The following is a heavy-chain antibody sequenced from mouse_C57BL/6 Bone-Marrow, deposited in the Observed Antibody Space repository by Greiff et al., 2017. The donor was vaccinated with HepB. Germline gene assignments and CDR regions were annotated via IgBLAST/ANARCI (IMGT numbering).Heavy chain of an antibody. CDR1: GFTFSDYG. D-gene: IGHD3-2*02. CDR3: ARNELRLFAY. CDR2: ISSGSSTI. J-gene: IGHJ3*01. V-gene: IGHV5-17*01. Sequence: DVKLVESGGGLVKPGGSLKLSCAASGFTFSDYGMHWVRQAPEKGLEWVAYISSGSSTIYYADTVKGRFTISRDNAKNTLFLQMTSLRSEDTAMYYCARNELRLFAYWGQGTLVTVSA.